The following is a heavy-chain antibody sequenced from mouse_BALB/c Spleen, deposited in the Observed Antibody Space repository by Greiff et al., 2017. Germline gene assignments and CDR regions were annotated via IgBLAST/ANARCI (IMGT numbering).Heavy chain of an antibody. V-gene: IGHV1-69*01. D-gene: IGHD2-3*01. CDR2: IDTSDSYT. Sequence: QVQLQQPGAELVMPGASVKMSCKASGYTFTDYWMHWVKQRPGQGLEWIGAIDTSDSYTSHNQKFKGKATLTVDESSSTAYMQLSSLTSEDSAVYYCARSGDGSSMDYWGQGTSVTVSS. CDR3: ARSGDGSSMDY. CDR1: GYTFTDYW. J-gene: IGHJ4*01.